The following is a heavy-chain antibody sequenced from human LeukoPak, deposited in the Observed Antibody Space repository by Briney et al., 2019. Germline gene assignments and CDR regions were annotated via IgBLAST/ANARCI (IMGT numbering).Heavy chain of an antibody. V-gene: IGHV3-74*01. Sequence: GGSLRLSCAASGFTFSDYWMYWVRQAPGKGLVWISRISGDGSAAHYADSVKGRFTISRDNAKNTLFLQMNALRAEDTAVYYCARGSTYYDSSGQVPFDYWGQGTLVTVSS. D-gene: IGHD3-22*01. J-gene: IGHJ4*02. CDR1: GFTFSDYW. CDR3: ARGSTYYDSSGQVPFDY. CDR2: ISGDGSAA.